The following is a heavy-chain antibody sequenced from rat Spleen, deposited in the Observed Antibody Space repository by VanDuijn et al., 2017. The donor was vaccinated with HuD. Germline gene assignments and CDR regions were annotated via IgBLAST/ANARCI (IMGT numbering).Heavy chain of an antibody. V-gene: IGHV5-25*01. CDR3: ARLNYYYDGSYYYYFDY. CDR1: GFTFSNYY. J-gene: IGHJ2*01. Sequence: EVQLVESDGGSVQPGRSMKLSCSASGFTFSNYYMAWVRQAPTKGLEWVASTSTGGGNTYHRDSVKGRFTISRDNAKSTLYLQMDSLRSEDTATYYCARLNYYYDGSYYYYFDYWGQGVMVTVSS. CDR2: TSTGGGNT. D-gene: IGHD1-12*02.